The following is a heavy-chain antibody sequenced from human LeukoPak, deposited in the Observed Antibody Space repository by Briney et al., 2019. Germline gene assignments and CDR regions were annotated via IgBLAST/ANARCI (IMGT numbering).Heavy chain of an antibody. Sequence: SETLSLTCTVSGGSINSYYRSWIRQPPGKGLEWIGYLYYRGSNNYKPSLKSRVTISVDTSKNQFSLKLSSVTAADTAVYYCARDRGGATRITMIVVVLSAFDIWGQGTMVTVSS. V-gene: IGHV4-59*12. J-gene: IGHJ3*02. D-gene: IGHD3-22*01. CDR2: LYYRGSN. CDR3: ARDRGGATRITMIVVVLSAFDI. CDR1: GGSINSYY.